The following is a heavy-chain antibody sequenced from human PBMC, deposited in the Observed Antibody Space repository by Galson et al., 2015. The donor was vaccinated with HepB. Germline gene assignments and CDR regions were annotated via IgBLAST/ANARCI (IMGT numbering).Heavy chain of an antibody. CDR2: ISYDGSNK. CDR3: ARDDYYGMDV. V-gene: IGHV3-30-3*01. Sequence: SLRLSCAASGFTFSSYAMHWVRQAPGKGLEWVAVISYDGSNKYYADSVKGRFTISRDNSKNTLYVQMNSLRAEDTAVYYCARDDYYGMDVWGQGTTVTVSS. J-gene: IGHJ6*02. CDR1: GFTFSSYA.